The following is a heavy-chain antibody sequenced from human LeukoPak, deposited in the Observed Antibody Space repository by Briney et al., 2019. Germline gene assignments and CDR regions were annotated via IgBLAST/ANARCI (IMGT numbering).Heavy chain of an antibody. V-gene: IGHV1-2*02. CDR1: GYTFTGYY. Sequence: GASVKVSCKASGYTFTGYYMHWVRQAPGQGLEWMGWINPNSGGTNYAQKFQGRVTMTRDTSTSTAYMELSRLRSDDTAVYYCARSPYYDFWSGYYTRSNFDYWGQGTLVTVSS. D-gene: IGHD3-3*01. J-gene: IGHJ4*02. CDR2: INPNSGGT. CDR3: ARSPYYDFWSGYYTRSNFDY.